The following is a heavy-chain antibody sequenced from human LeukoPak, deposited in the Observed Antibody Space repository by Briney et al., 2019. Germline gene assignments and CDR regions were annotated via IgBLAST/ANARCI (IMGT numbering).Heavy chain of an antibody. CDR2: ISGDGGST. Sequence: GGSLRLSCAASGFTFDDYAMHWVRQAPGKGLEWVSLISGDGGSTYYADSVKGRFTISRDNSKNSLYLQMNSLRTEDTALYYFAKEGVDYYDSSGYYGYDYWGQGTLVTVSS. J-gene: IGHJ4*02. V-gene: IGHV3-43*02. D-gene: IGHD3-22*01. CDR3: AKEGVDYYDSSGYYGYDY. CDR1: GFTFDDYA.